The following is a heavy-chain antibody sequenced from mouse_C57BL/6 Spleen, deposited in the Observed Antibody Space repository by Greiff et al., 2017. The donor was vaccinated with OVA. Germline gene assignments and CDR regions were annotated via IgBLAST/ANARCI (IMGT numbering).Heavy chain of an antibody. Sequence: QVQLQQPGAELVKPGASVKLSCKASGSHLPLYSMQWVKQRPGQGLEWIGEIDPSDSYTNYNQKFKGKATLTVDTSSSTAYMQLSSLTSEDSAVYYCERGIYYGNYEVWCANWGKGTLVTVSA. CDR3: ERGIYYGNYEVWCAN. CDR1: GSHLPLYS. CDR2: IDPSDSYT. J-gene: IGHJ3*01. D-gene: IGHD2-1*01. V-gene: IGHV1-50*01.